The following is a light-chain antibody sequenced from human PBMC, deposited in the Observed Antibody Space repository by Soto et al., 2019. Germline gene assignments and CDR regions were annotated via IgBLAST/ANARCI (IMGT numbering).Light chain of an antibody. J-gene: IGKJ1*01. CDR2: GAS. Sequence: EIVLTQSPGTLSLSPGERATLSCRASESVSSRSLAWYQQKPGQAPRLLIYGASTRAAGIPARFSGSGSGTEFTLTISSLQSEDFAVYYCHQYNFWPTFGQGTKV. CDR1: ESVSSRS. CDR3: HQYNFWPT. V-gene: IGKV3-15*01.